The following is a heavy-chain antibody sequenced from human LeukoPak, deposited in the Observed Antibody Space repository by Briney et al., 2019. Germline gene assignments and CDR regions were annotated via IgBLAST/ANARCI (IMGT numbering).Heavy chain of an antibody. D-gene: IGHD3-3*01. V-gene: IGHV4-61*02. CDR2: VYTGGST. CDR1: GASISSGDYY. J-gene: IGHJ4*02. Sequence: PSQTLSLTCTVSGASISSGDYYWTWIRQPAGKGLEWIGRVYTGGSTNYNPSLKSRVTISVDTSKNQFSLKLSSVTAADTAVYYCARGRTPTIFGVLFNFWGRGTLVTVSS. CDR3: ARGRTPTIFGVLFNF.